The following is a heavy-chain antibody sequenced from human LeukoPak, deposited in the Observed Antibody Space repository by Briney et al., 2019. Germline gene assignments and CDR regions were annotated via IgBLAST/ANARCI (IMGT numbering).Heavy chain of an antibody. CDR1: GYTFTGYY. CDR2: INPNSGGT. Sequence: ASVKVSCKASGYTFTGYYMHWVRQAPGQGLEWMGRINPNSGGTNYAQKFQGRVTMTRDTSISTAYMELSRLRSDDTAVYYCAREMTTVTTKYFDYWGQGTLVTVSS. CDR3: AREMTTVTTKYFDY. V-gene: IGHV1-2*06. J-gene: IGHJ4*02. D-gene: IGHD4-17*01.